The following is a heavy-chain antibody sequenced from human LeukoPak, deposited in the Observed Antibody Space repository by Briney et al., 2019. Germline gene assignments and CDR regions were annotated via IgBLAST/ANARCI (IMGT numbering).Heavy chain of an antibody. CDR2: INSDGSST. CDR1: GFTFSSYW. D-gene: IGHD5-12*01. CDR3: ARSRQADIVAYFDY. J-gene: IGHJ4*02. V-gene: IGHV3-74*01. Sequence: GGSLRLSCAASGFTFSSYWMHWVRHAPGKGLVWVSRINSDGSSTSYADSVKGRFTISRDNAKNTLYLQMNSLRAEDTAVYYCARSRQADIVAYFDYWGQGTLVTVSS.